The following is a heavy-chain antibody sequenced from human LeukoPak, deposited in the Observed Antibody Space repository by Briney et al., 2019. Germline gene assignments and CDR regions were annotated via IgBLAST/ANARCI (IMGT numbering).Heavy chain of an antibody. V-gene: IGHV3-23*01. Sequence: GGSLRLSCAASGFTFSTYGMTWVRQAPGKGLEWVAGISGRGITTAYAESVEGRFTISRDNSKNTLYVQMDSLRVEDTAVYYGAKYDNGFFYYYLDVWGKGTTVTVSS. D-gene: IGHD3-22*01. CDR3: AKYDNGFFYYYLDV. CDR2: ISGRGITT. J-gene: IGHJ6*03. CDR1: GFTFSTYG.